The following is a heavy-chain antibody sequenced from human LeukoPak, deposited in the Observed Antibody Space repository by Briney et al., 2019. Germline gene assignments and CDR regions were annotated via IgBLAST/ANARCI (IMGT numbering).Heavy chain of an antibody. CDR3: ARQTGVGLFILP. J-gene: IGHJ4*02. D-gene: IGHD3-3*01. Sequence: SETLSLTCTVSGGSISSSSYYWGWIRQSPGKGLEWIGNIYYSGSTYYNPSLKSRVTISVDTSKNQFSLKLTSVTAADTAVYYCARQTGVGLFILPGGQGTLVTVSS. CDR2: IYYSGST. CDR1: GGSISSSSYY. V-gene: IGHV4-39*01.